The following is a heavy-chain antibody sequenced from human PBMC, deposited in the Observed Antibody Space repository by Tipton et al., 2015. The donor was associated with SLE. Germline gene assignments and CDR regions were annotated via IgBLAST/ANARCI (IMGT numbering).Heavy chain of an antibody. J-gene: IGHJ4*02. CDR1: GFTFSDSA. Sequence: SLRLSCAASGFTFSDSAMHWVRQASGKGLEWVGRIRNEANSYATAYAASVKGRFTVSRDDSKNTAYLQMNSLQTEDTAMYYCTRLGFCSGGVCYFDYWGQGTLVTVSS. CDR2: IRNEANSYAT. D-gene: IGHD2-15*01. CDR3: TRLGFCSGGVCYFDY. V-gene: IGHV3-73*01.